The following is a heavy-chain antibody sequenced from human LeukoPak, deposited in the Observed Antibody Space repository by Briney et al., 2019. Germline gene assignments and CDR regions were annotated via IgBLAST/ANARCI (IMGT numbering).Heavy chain of an antibody. CDR2: IYYSGST. Sequence: SETLSLTCTVSGGSISSYYWSWIRQPPGKGLEWIGYIYYSGSTNYNPSLKSRVTISVDTSKNQFSLTLSSVTAADTAVYYCARVPGIVVVPAAISVGAFDIWGQGTMVTVSS. CDR3: ARVPGIVVVPAAISVGAFDI. V-gene: IGHV4-59*01. D-gene: IGHD2-2*01. J-gene: IGHJ3*02. CDR1: GGSISSYY.